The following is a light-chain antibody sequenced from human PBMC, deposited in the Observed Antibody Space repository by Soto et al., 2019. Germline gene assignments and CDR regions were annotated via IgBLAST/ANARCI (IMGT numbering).Light chain of an antibody. CDR3: QHYSTWLWT. CDR2: GAS. V-gene: IGKV3-15*01. CDR1: QSVSSK. J-gene: IGKJ1*01. Sequence: EIVMTQSPATLSVSPGERATLSCRASQSVSSKLAWYQQKPGQGPRLLIYGASTRATGIPARFSGIGSGTEFTLTISSLQSEDFAVYYCQHYSTWLWTFGQGTKVEIK.